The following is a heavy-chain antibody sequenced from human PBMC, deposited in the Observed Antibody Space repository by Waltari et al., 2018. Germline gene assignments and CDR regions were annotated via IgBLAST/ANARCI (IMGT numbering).Heavy chain of an antibody. CDR3: AALLRYFDWLVY. J-gene: IGHJ4*02. V-gene: IGHV1-3*01. D-gene: IGHD3-9*01. CDR2: INAGNGNT. CDR1: GYTFTRYA. Sequence: QVQLVQSGAEVKKPGASVKVSCKASGYTFTRYAMHWVRQAPGQRLEWRGWINAGNGNTKYSQKFQGRVTITRDTSASTAYMELSSLRSEDTAVYYCAALLRYFDWLVYWGQGTLVTVSS.